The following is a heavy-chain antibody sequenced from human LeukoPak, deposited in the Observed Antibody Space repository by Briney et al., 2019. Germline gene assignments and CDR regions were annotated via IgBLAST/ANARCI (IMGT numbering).Heavy chain of an antibody. CDR2: IYYSGST. J-gene: IGHJ4*02. Sequence: PSETLSLTCTVSGGSISSYYWSWIRQPPGKGLEWIGYIYYSGSTNYNPSLKSRVTISVDTSKNQFSLKLSSVTAADTAVYYCARGPLPYYYDSSGYETYYFDYWGQGTLVTVSS. V-gene: IGHV4-59*01. CDR1: GGSISSYY. D-gene: IGHD3-22*01. CDR3: ARGPLPYYYDSSGYETYYFDY.